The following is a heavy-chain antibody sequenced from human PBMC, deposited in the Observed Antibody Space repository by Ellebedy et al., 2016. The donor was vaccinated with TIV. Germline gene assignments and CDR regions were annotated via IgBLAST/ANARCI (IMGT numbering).Heavy chain of an antibody. D-gene: IGHD3-22*01. V-gene: IGHV4-39*07. CDR2: INHSGST. Sequence: SETLSLXXTVSGGSISSGDYFWSWIRQPPGKGLEWIGEINHSGSTYYNPSLKSRVTISVDTSKNQFSLKLSSVTAADTAVYYCARGRQYHETSAYYLEYWGQGTLVTVSS. CDR1: GGSISSGDYF. CDR3: ARGRQYHETSAYYLEY. J-gene: IGHJ4*02.